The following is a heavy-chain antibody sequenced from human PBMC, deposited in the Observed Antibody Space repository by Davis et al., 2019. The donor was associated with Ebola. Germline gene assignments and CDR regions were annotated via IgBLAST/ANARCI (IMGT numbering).Heavy chain of an antibody. J-gene: IGHJ4*02. CDR3: VRTTYGAPEY. Sequence: GESLKISCAASGFTFSTNWMSWVRQAPGKGLEWVATIKPDGSDKYFVDSVKGRFTISRDNAKSTLYLQMNSLTAEDTAVYYCVRTTYGAPEYWGQGTLVTVSS. CDR2: IKPDGSDK. D-gene: IGHD4-17*01. CDR1: GFTFSTNW. V-gene: IGHV3-7*01.